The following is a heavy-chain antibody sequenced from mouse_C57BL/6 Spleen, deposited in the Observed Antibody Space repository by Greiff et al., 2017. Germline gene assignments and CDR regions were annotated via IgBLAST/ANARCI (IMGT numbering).Heavy chain of an antibody. D-gene: IGHD1-1*01. CDR1: GYTFTSYW. J-gene: IGHJ2*01. V-gene: IGHV1-50*01. CDR3: GGSSYPFDY. CDR2: IDPSDSYT. Sequence: QVQLQQPGAELVKPGASVKLSCKASGYTFTSYWMQWVKQRPGQGLEWIGEIDPSDSYTNYNQKFKGKATLTVDTSSSTAYMQLSSLTSEDSAVYYCGGSSYPFDYWGQGTTLTVSS.